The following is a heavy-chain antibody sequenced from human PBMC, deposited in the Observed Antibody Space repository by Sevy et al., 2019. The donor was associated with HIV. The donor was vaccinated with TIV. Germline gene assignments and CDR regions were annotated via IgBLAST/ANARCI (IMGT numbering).Heavy chain of an antibody. J-gene: IGHJ1*01. CDR3: ARLRLRIAVAGDAEYFQH. Sequence: ASVKVSCKASGYTFTSYGISWVRQAPGQGLEWMGWISAYNGNTNYAQKLQGRVTMTTDTSTSTAYMELRSLRSDDTAVYYCARLRLRIAVAGDAEYFQHWGQGTLVTVSS. CDR1: GYTFTSYG. D-gene: IGHD6-19*01. V-gene: IGHV1-18*01. CDR2: ISAYNGNT.